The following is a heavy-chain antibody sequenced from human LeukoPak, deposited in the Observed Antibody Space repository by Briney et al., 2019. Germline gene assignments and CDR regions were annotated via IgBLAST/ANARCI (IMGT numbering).Heavy chain of an antibody. CDR1: GGSISSYY. D-gene: IGHD1-20*01. CDR3: ARDGGITGTTE. CDR2: IYYSGST. Sequence: SETLSLTCTVSGGSISSYYWSWIRQPPGKGLEWIGYIYYSGSTNYNPSLKSRVTISVDTSKNQFSLKLSSVTAADTAVYYCARDGGITGTTEWGQGTLVTVSS. J-gene: IGHJ4*02. V-gene: IGHV4-59*01.